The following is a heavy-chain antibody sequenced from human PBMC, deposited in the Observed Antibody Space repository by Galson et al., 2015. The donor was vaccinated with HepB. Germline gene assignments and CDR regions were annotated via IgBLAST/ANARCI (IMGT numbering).Heavy chain of an antibody. V-gene: IGHV4-34*01. CDR2: INHSGSA. J-gene: IGHJ4*02. CDR3: GRGREY. CDR1: GGYFIGYF. Sequence: ETLSLTCAVYGGYFIGYFLSWTRQPPGKGLEWIGEINHSGSAFYNPSLRGRVTISVDTSKNQFSLKVNSVTAADAAVYFCGRGREYWGQGILVTVSS.